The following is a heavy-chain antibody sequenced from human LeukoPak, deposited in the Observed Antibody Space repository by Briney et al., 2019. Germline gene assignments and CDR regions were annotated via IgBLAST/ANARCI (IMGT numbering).Heavy chain of an antibody. V-gene: IGHV5-51*01. D-gene: IGHD3-10*01. CDR3: ARGTMVRGVINYMDV. CDR2: IYPGASDT. J-gene: IGHJ6*03. Sequence: GESLKISWKGSGYSFTSYWIGLVRQVPGKGLELVGIIYPGASDTRYSPSFQGQVTISADKSISPAYLQWSSLKASDTAMYYCARGTMVRGVINYMDVWGKGTTVTVSS. CDR1: GYSFTSYW.